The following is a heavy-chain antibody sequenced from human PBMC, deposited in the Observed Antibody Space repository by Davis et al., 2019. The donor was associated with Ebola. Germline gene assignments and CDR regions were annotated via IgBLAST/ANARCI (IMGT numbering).Heavy chain of an antibody. CDR2: INHSGTT. J-gene: IGHJ4*02. CDR1: GVSFSGYY. CDR3: ARSDIVATITLAY. V-gene: IGHV4-34*01. Sequence: AETLSLTCAAYGVSFSGYYWSWIRQPPGKELEWIGEINHSGTTNYNPSLKSRVTISVDTSKNQFSLKLSSVTAAETAVYYCARSDIVATITLAYWGQRTLLTVSS. D-gene: IGHD5-12*01.